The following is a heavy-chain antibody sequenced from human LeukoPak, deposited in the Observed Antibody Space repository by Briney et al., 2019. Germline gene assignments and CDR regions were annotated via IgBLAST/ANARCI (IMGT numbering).Heavy chain of an antibody. V-gene: IGHV4-59*01. CDR3: ARAGPHSSYGMDV. Sequence: SETLSLTCTVSGGSISSYYWSWIRQPPGKGLEWIGYIYYSGSTNYNPSLKSRVTISVDTSKNQLSLKLSSVTAADTAVYYCARAGPHSSYGMDVWGQGTTVTVSS. CDR1: GGSISSYY. J-gene: IGHJ6*02. CDR2: IYYSGST.